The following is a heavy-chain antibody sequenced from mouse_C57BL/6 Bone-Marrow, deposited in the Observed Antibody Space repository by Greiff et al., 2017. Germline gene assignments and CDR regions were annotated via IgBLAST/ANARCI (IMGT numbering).Heavy chain of an antibody. CDR1: GYTFTSYW. D-gene: IGHD2-4*01. CDR3: AREGIYYDYDDGVAY. J-gene: IGHJ3*01. Sequence: QVHVKQSGAELVRPGSSVKLSCKASGYTFTSYWMHWVKQRPIQGLEWIGNIDPSDSETHYNQKFKDKATLTVDKSSSTAYMQLSSLTSEDSAVYYCAREGIYYDYDDGVAYWGQGTLVTVSA. CDR2: IDPSDSET. V-gene: IGHV1-52*01.